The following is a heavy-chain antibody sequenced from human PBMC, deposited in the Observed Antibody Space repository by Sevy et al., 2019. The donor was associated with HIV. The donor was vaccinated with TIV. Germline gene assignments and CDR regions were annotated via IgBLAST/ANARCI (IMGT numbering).Heavy chain of an antibody. Sequence: GGSLRLSCAASGFTFSNYWMNWVRQAPGKGLEWVANIKQDGFEKYFVDSVKGRFTISRDNAKNSLYLQMNSLRAEDTAVYYCARDAVLPWGGGHFDYWGQGALVTVSS. CDR3: ARDAVLPWGGGHFDY. J-gene: IGHJ4*02. V-gene: IGHV3-7*01. D-gene: IGHD3-10*01. CDR1: GFTFSNYW. CDR2: IKQDGFEK.